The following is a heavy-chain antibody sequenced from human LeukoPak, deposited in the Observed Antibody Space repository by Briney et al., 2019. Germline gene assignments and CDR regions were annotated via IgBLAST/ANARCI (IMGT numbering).Heavy chain of an antibody. Sequence: GSLRLSCAASGFTFSSYAMSWVRQPPGKGLEWIGEIYHSGSTNYNPSLKSRVTISVDKSKNQFSLKLSSVTAADTAVYYCASTRPVYYYDSSGYRYDYWGQGTLVTVSS. D-gene: IGHD3-22*01. CDR3: ASTRPVYYYDSSGYRYDY. CDR1: GFTFSSYAM. CDR2: IYHSGST. V-gene: IGHV4-4*02. J-gene: IGHJ4*02.